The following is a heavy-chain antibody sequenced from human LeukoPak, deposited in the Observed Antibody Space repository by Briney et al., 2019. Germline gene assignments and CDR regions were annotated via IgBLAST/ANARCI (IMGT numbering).Heavy chain of an antibody. CDR3: VRHVSSSSGYHLDY. J-gene: IGHJ4*02. V-gene: IGHV4-39*01. CDR2: IHYSGSS. D-gene: IGHD3-10*01. Sequence: PSETLSLTCTVSGGSISSSSYYWGWIRQPPGKGLEWIGTIHYSGSSYCNPSLKSRVTISVDTSKNQFSLKLSSVTAADTAVYYCVRHVSSSSGYHLDYWGQGTLVTVSS. CDR1: GGSISSSSYY.